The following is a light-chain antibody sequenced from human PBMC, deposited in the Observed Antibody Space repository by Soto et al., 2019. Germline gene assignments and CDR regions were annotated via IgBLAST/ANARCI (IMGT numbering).Light chain of an antibody. J-gene: IGKJ4*01. Sequence: EIVMTQSPATLSVSPGERATLSCRASQSVSSNLARYQQKPGQAPRLLIYGASTRATGIPARFSGSGSGTEFTLTISSLQSEDFAVSYCQQYNNWPTFGGGTKVEIK. CDR1: QSVSSN. CDR3: QQYNNWPT. CDR2: GAS. V-gene: IGKV3-15*01.